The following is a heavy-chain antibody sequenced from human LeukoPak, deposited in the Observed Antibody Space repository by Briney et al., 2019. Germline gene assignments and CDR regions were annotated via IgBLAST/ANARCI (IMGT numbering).Heavy chain of an antibody. J-gene: IGHJ6*02. CDR2: IYYSGST. CDR3: ARLVCSGGSCYLRPYYYYGMDV. Sequence: SETLSLTCTVSGGSISSYYWSWIRQPPGKGLEWIGYIYYSGSTNYNPSLKSRVTISVDTSKNQFSLKLSSVTAADTAVYYCARLVCSGGSCYLRPYYYYGMDVWGQGTTVTVSS. V-gene: IGHV4-59*08. CDR1: GGSISSYY. D-gene: IGHD2-15*01.